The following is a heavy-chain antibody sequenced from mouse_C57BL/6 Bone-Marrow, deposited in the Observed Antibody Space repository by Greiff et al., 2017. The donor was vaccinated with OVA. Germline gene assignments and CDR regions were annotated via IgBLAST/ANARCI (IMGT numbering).Heavy chain of an antibody. V-gene: IGHV1-64*01. CDR3: ARYYYGSSSSWFAY. D-gene: IGHD1-1*01. J-gene: IGHJ3*01. CDR2: IHPNSGST. Sequence: QVQLQQPGAELVKPGASVKLSCKASGYTFTSYWMHWVKQRPGQGLEWIGMIHPNSGSTNYNEKFKSKATLTVDKSSSTAYMQLSSLTSEDSAVYYCARYYYGSSSSWFAYWCQGTLVTVSA. CDR1: GYTFTSYW.